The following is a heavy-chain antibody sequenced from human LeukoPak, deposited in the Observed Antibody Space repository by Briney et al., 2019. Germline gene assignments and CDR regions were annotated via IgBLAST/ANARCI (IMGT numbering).Heavy chain of an antibody. CDR2: IKADGRGK. CDR3: ARETGRSADY. V-gene: IGHV3-7*05. CDR1: GFTFSSYW. Sequence: GGSLRLSCAASGFTFSSYWMSWVRQAPGRGLEWVANIKADGRGKYYVDSVKARFTISRDNAKNSLYLQMNSLRVEDTAVYYCARETGRSADYWGQGTLVSVSS. D-gene: IGHD3-9*01. J-gene: IGHJ4*02.